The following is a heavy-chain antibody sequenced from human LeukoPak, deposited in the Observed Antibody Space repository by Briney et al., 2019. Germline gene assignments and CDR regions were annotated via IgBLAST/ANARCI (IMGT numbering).Heavy chain of an antibody. CDR3: AKEGDRSGFYFGF. CDR2: ISGSGGST. J-gene: IGHJ4*02. CDR1: GFTVSSNY. D-gene: IGHD3-22*01. V-gene: IGHV3-23*01. Sequence: PGGSLRLSCAASGFTVSSNYMSWVRQAPGKGLEWVSAISGSGGSTFYADSVKGRFTISRDNFKNTLYLQMNSLRAEDTAVYYCAKEGDRSGFYFGFWGQGTLVTVSS.